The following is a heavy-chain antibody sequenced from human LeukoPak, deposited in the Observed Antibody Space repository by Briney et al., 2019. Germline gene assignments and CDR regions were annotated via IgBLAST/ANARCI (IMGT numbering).Heavy chain of an antibody. CDR1: GYTCTNYG. CDR2: ISAYNGYT. CDR3: AREDSSSWYGNRGFVDY. D-gene: IGHD6-13*01. Sequence: ASVKVSCKTSGYTCTNYGVSWVRQAPGQGLEWMGWISAYNGYTNYAQKLQVRVTMTTDTSTSTAYMELRSLTSDDTAVYYCAREDSSSWYGNRGFVDYWGQGTLVTVSS. J-gene: IGHJ4*02. V-gene: IGHV1-18*01.